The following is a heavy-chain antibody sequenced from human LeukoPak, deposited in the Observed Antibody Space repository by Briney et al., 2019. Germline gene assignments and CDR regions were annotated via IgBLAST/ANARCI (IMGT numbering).Heavy chain of an antibody. CDR1: GLNFPCYW. CDR2: IYPGDSDT. Sequence: GESLHIYCKGYGLNFPCYWIGWVRQVSGKGMEWMGFIYPGDSDTTYSPSFQGQVTISADKSISTAHLQWSSLKASDTAMYYCARQSQYCSRSSCLDYYYYYNIDVWGQGTTVTVSS. D-gene: IGHD2-2*01. J-gene: IGHJ6*02. V-gene: IGHV5-51*01. CDR3: ARQSQYCSRSSCLDYYYYYNIDV.